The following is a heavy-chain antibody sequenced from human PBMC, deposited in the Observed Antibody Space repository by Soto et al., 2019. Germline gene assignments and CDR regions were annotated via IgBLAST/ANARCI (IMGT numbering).Heavy chain of an antibody. CDR2: ISYDGSNK. J-gene: IGHJ4*02. CDR1: GFTFSSYA. CDR3: AREVVVVAAKGCYFDY. V-gene: IGHV3-30-3*01. D-gene: IGHD2-15*01. Sequence: GGSLRLSCAASGFTFSSYAMHWVRQAPGKGLEWVAVISYDGSNKYYADSVKGRFTISRDNSKNTLYLQMNSLRAEDTAVYYCAREVVVVAAKGCYFDYWGQGTLVTVSS.